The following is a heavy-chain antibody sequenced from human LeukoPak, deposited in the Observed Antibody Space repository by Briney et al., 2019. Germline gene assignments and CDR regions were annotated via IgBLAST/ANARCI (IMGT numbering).Heavy chain of an antibody. J-gene: IGHJ6*03. CDR3: ARASGVGYYYYMDV. Sequence: RPSETLSLTCAVYGGSFSGYYWSWIRQPPGKGLEWIGEINHSGSTNYNPSLKSRVTISVDTSKNQFSLKLSSVTAADTAVYYCARASGVGYYYYMDVWGKGTTVTISS. V-gene: IGHV4-34*01. CDR1: GGSFSGYY. CDR2: INHSGST. D-gene: IGHD1-26*01.